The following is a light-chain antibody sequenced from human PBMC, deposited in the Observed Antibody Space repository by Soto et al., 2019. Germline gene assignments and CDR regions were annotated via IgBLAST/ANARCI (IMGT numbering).Light chain of an antibody. V-gene: IGLV1-44*01. CDR1: SSNIGSKP. CDR3: AAWDDSLNGLV. J-gene: IGLJ2*01. CDR2: NTN. Sequence: QPVLTQPPSASGPPGQRVTISCSGSSSNIGSKPVNWYQQLPGAAPKLLIHNTNQRPSGVPDRFSGSKSGTSASLAISGLQSDDEAHYYCAAWDDSLNGLVFGGGTKVTVL.